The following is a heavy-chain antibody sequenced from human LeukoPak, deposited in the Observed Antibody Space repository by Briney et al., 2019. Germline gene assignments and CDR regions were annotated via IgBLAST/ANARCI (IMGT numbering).Heavy chain of an antibody. D-gene: IGHD1-1*01. V-gene: IGHV3-33*01. J-gene: IGHJ6*02. CDR2: IHYDGGNT. Sequence: GGSLRLSCAASGFIFSSWDMHWVRKAPGKGLEWVADIHYDGGNTHYADSVKGRFTISRDNPKNTLDLQINSLRAEDTAVYYCARARKTKGGIDVWGQGTTVTVSS. CDR3: ARARKTKGGIDV. CDR1: GFIFSSWD.